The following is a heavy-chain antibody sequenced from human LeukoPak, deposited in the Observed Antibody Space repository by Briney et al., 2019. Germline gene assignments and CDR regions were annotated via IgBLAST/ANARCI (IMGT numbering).Heavy chain of an antibody. J-gene: IGHJ4*02. Sequence: GGSLRLSCAASGFTVSSNYMSWVRQAPGKGLEWVSVIYSDGSTYYADSVKGRFTISRDNSKNTLYLQMSSLRAEDTAVYYCARQQQPSGCFDYWGQGTLVTVSS. V-gene: IGHV3-53*01. CDR3: ARQQQPSGCFDY. D-gene: IGHD6-13*01. CDR1: GFTVSSNY. CDR2: IYSDGST.